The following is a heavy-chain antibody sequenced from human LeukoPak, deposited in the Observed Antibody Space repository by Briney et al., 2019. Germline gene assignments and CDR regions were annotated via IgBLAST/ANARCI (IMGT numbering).Heavy chain of an antibody. V-gene: IGHV3-66*01. Sequence: PGGSLRLSCAPSGFTVSNNYMSWGPEAPGKGVEWVSVIYAGGNTHYADSVKGRFTISRDNSKNILYLQMNSLRAADTAGFYCARGPYNWHYPRCFLDYWGQGSLVTVSS. CDR2: IYAGGNT. D-gene: IGHD1-7*01. CDR3: ARGPYNWHYPRCFLDY. CDR1: GFTVSNNY. J-gene: IGHJ4*02.